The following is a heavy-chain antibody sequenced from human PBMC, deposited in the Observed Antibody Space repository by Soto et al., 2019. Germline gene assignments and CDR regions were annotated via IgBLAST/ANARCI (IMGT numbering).Heavy chain of an antibody. CDR1: GFTFSADG. D-gene: IGHD3-22*01. CDR2: ISSDGNKK. Sequence: VQLVQSGGGVVQPGRSLRLSCVASGFTFSADGMHWVRQAPGKGLEWVSAISSDGNKKDYGDSVKGRFTISRDNSKNTLYLQMNSLRAEDTAIYYCAKDWIVYDGSGYFSDYLDYWGQGTLVTVSS. CDR3: AKDWIVYDGSGYFSDYLDY. J-gene: IGHJ4*02. V-gene: IGHV3-30*18.